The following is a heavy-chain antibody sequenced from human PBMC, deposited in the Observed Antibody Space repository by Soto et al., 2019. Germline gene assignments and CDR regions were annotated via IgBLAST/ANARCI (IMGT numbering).Heavy chain of an antibody. J-gene: IGHJ4*02. CDR2: VSGSGGST. D-gene: IGHD5-18*01. V-gene: IGHV3-23*01. CDR1: GFTFSSYA. Sequence: GGSLRLSCAASGFTFSSYAMSWVRQAPGKGLEWVSAVSGSGGSTYYADSVKGRFTISRDNSKNTLYLQMNSLRAEDTAVYYCAKDGAAMVNFDYWGQGTLVTVSS. CDR3: AKDGAAMVNFDY.